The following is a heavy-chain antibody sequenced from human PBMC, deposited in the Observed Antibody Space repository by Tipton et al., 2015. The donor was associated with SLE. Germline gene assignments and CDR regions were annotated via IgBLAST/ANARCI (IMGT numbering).Heavy chain of an antibody. Sequence: TLSLTCAVYGGSFSGYYWSWIRQPPGKGLEWIGEINHSGSTNYNPSLKSRVTMSVDTSENQLSLKLTFVTAADTAVYYCARARHGGAEYFEHWGQGTLVTVSS. CDR2: INHSGST. D-gene: IGHD3-3*01. V-gene: IGHV4-34*01. J-gene: IGHJ1*01. CDR1: GGSFSGYY. CDR3: ARARHGGAEYFEH.